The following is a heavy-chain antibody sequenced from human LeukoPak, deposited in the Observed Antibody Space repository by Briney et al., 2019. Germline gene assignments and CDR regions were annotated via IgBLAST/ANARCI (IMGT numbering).Heavy chain of an antibody. CDR2: FYTSGST. J-gene: IGHJ6*03. CDR1: GDSISSGSYY. V-gene: IGHV4-61*09. Sequence: PSETLSLTCSVSGDSISSGSYYWNWIRQPAGKGLEWIGHFYTSGSTNYNPSLKGRVRISVDTSKNQFSLKLNSVTAADTAVYYCARVGPGSYYYYYMDVWGKGTTVTISS. CDR3: ARVGPGSYYYYYMDV. D-gene: IGHD3-10*01.